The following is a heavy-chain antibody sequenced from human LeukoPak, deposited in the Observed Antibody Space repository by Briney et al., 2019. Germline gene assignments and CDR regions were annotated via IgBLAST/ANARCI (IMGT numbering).Heavy chain of an antibody. CDR3: ARGTYSSSWYGGFDY. CDR1: GFTFSSYS. V-gene: IGHV3-21*01. J-gene: IGHJ4*02. CDR2: ISSSSSYI. Sequence: GGSLRLSCAASGFTFSSYSMNWVRQAPGKGLEWVSSISSSSSYIYYADSVKGRFTISRDNAKNSLYLQMNSLRAEDTAVYYCARGTYSSSWYGGFDYWGQGTLVTVSS. D-gene: IGHD6-13*01.